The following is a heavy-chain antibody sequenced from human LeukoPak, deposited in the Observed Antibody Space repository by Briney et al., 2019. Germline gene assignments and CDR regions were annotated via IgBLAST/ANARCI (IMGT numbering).Heavy chain of an antibody. D-gene: IGHD3-10*01. Sequence: ASVKVSCKASGGTLSSYAISWVRQAPGQGLEWMGGIIPIFGTANYAQKFQGRVTITADESTSTAYMELSSLRSEDTAVYYCARAGDGGYYGSGSYYKGEWYFDYWGQGTLVTVSS. J-gene: IGHJ4*02. CDR1: GGTLSSYA. CDR3: ARAGDGGYYGSGSYYKGEWYFDY. V-gene: IGHV1-69*13. CDR2: IIPIFGTA.